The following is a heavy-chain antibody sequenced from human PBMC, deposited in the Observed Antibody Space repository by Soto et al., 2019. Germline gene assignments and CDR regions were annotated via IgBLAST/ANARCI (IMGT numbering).Heavy chain of an antibody. Sequence: PGGPLRLSCAASGFTFISYAMSWVCPAPGKGLQWDSAIIVSGGSTYYADSVKGRFTISRDNSKNTLYLQMNSLRAEDTAVYYCAKDWPEHYDSSGPPGDNYYGIDVWGQGTTVNVSS. V-gene: IGHV3-23*01. CDR2: IIVSGGST. J-gene: IGHJ6*02. CDR1: GFTFISYA. D-gene: IGHD3-22*01. CDR3: AKDWPEHYDSSGPPGDNYYGIDV.